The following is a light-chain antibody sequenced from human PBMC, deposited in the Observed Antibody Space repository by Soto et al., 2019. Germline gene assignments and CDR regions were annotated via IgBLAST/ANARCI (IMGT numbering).Light chain of an antibody. Sequence: EIVMTQSPATLSVSPGERATLSCRASQSVSSNLAWYQQKPGQAPRLLIYGASTRATGIPARFSGCGSGTEFTLTISSLQSEDFSVYYCQQYNNWPPRYTCGQGTKLEIK. V-gene: IGKV3-15*01. CDR2: GAS. J-gene: IGKJ2*01. CDR3: QQYNNWPPRYT. CDR1: QSVSSN.